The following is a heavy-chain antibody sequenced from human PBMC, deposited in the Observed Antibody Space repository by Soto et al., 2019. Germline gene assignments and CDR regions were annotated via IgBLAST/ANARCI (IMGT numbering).Heavy chain of an antibody. CDR3: ARLSSVFRYYGMDV. CDR2: IYYSGST. Sequence: SETLSLTCTVSGGSISSSSYYWGWIRQPPGKGLEWIGSIYYSGSTYYNPSLKSRVTISVDTSKNQFSLKLSSVTAADTAVYYCARLSSVFRYYGMDVWGQGTTVTVSS. D-gene: IGHD6-19*01. V-gene: IGHV4-39*01. CDR1: GGSISSSSYY. J-gene: IGHJ6*02.